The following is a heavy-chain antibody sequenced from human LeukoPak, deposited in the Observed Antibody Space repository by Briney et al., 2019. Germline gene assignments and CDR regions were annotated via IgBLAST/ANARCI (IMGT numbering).Heavy chain of an antibody. Sequence: GGSLRLSCAASGFTFSDYYMSWIRQAPGKGLEWVSYISSSGSTIYYADSVKGRFTISRDNAKNSLYLQMNSLRAEDTAVYYCARDPGGYCSGGSCYSVYFDYWGQGTLVTVSS. CDR2: ISSSGSTI. J-gene: IGHJ4*02. CDR1: GFTFSDYY. V-gene: IGHV3-11*04. D-gene: IGHD2-15*01. CDR3: ARDPGGYCSGGSCYSVYFDY.